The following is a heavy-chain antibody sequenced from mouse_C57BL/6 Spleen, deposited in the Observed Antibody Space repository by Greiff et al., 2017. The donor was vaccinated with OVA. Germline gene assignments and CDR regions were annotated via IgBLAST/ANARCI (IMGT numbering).Heavy chain of an antibody. V-gene: IGHV1-52*01. Sequence: QVQLQQPGAELVRPGSSVKLSCKASGYTFTSYWMHWVKQRPIQGLEWIGNIDPSDSETHYNQKFKDKATLTVDKSSSTAYMQLSSLTSEDSAVYYCARSSTTVLDYWGQGTTLTVSS. CDR3: ARSSTTVLDY. J-gene: IGHJ2*01. D-gene: IGHD1-1*01. CDR2: IDPSDSET. CDR1: GYTFTSYW.